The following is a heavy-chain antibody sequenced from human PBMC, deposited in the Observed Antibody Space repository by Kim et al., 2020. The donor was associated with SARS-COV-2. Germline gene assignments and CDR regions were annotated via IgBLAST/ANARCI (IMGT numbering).Heavy chain of an antibody. CDR2: ISSSSSYI. CDR3: ARDSGGYYYDSSGYYIPYYYYGMDV. D-gene: IGHD3-22*01. J-gene: IGHJ6*02. Sequence: GGSLRLSCAASGFTFSSYSMNWVRQAPGKGLEWVSSISSSSSYIYYADSVKGRFTISRDNAKNSLYLQMNSLRAEDTAVYYCARDSGGYYYDSSGYYIPYYYYGMDVWGQGTTVTVSS. CDR1: GFTFSSYS. V-gene: IGHV3-21*01.